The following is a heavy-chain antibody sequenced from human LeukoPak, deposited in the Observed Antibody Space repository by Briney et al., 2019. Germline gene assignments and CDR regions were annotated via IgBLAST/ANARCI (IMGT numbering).Heavy chain of an antibody. CDR3: AREDYSSSWTQVGY. CDR2: IYTNGNT. J-gene: IGHJ4*02. Sequence: SETLSLTCYVSGGSISNYYWTWIRQPAGKGLEWIGRIYTNGNTNYNPSLKSRVTISVDTSKNQFSLKLSSVTAADTAVYYCAREDYSSSWTQVGYWGQGTLVTVSS. V-gene: IGHV4-4*07. CDR1: GGSISNYY. D-gene: IGHD6-13*01.